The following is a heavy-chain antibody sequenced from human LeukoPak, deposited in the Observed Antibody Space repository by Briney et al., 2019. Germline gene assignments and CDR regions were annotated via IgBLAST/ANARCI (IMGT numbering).Heavy chain of an antibody. V-gene: IGHV1-2*02. Sequence: ASVKVSCKASGYTFTGYYMHWVRQAPGQGLEWMGWINPNSGGTNYAQKFQGRVTMTRDTSISTAYMELSRLRSDDTAVYYCARGGGIQLWLRTNGHFDYWGQGTLVTVSS. CDR2: INPNSGGT. CDR1: GYTFTGYY. D-gene: IGHD5-18*01. CDR3: ARGGGIQLWLRTNGHFDY. J-gene: IGHJ4*02.